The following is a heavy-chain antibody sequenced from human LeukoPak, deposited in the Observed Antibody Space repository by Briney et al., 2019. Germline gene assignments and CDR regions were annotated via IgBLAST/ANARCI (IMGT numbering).Heavy chain of an antibody. CDR3: ASPPFGEDRDAFDI. V-gene: IGHV1-2*02. CDR2: INPNSGGT. Sequence: ASVKVSCKASGYTFTGYYMHWVRQAPGQGLEWMGWINPNSGGTNYAQKFQGRVTMTRDTSISTAYMELSRLRSDDTAVYYCASPPFGEDRDAFDIWGQGTMVTVSS. CDR1: GYTFTGYY. D-gene: IGHD3-10*01. J-gene: IGHJ3*02.